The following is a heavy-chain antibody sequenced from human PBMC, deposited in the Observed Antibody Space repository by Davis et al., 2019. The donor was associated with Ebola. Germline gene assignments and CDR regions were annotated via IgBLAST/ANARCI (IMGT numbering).Heavy chain of an antibody. Sequence: ASVKVSCKASGYSFTNHFINWVRQAPGQGLEWMGPINPNSGNTNYAQKLQGRVTVTTDTSTSTAYMELRSLRSDDTAVYSCARDRQWPYFDYWGQGTLVTVSS. CDR1: GYSFTNHF. CDR3: ARDRQWPYFDY. J-gene: IGHJ4*02. D-gene: IGHD6-19*01. V-gene: IGHV1-18*01. CDR2: INPNSGNT.